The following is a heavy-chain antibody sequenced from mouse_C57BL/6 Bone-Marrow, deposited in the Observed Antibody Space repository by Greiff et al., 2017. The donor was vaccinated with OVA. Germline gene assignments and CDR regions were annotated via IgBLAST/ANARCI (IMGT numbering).Heavy chain of an antibody. CDR1: GFTFSNYW. D-gene: IGHD1-1*01. CDR3: TVSIYYYGSSLYAMDY. V-gene: IGHV6-3*01. CDR2: ISLKSDNYSS. J-gene: IGHJ4*01. Sequence: EVKLMESGGGLVQPGGSMKLSCVASGFTFSNYWMNWVRQSPEKGLEWVAQISLKSDNYSSHYAESVKGRFTISRDDSKSSVYLQMNNLRAEDTGMYYCTVSIYYYGSSLYAMDYWGQGTSVTVSS.